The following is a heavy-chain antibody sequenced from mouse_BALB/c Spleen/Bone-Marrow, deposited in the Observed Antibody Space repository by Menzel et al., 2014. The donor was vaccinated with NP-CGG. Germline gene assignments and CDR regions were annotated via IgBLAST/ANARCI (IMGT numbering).Heavy chain of an antibody. CDR1: GFNIKDTY. CDR2: IDPANGNT. J-gene: IGHJ3*01. CDR3: AGDYSFTY. V-gene: IGHV14-3*02. Sequence: EVQLQQSGAELVSPGASVRLSCTASGFNIKDTYIHWVMRRPEQGLEWIGRIDPANGNTKYDPKFQGKATITTDTSSNTASLQLSSLTSEDTAVYYCAGDYSFTYWGQGTLVTVSA. D-gene: IGHD1-1*01.